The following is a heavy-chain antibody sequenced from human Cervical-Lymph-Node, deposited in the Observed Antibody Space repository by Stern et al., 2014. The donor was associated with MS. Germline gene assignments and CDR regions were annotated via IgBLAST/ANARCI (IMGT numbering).Heavy chain of an antibody. CDR1: GGSISSGAYY. CDR3: ARGLCGGKGAFDI. CDR2: LYYSGST. V-gene: IGHV4-30-4*01. D-gene: IGHD4-23*01. J-gene: IGHJ3*02. Sequence: QLQLQESGPGLVRPSQTLSLTCTVSGGSISSGAYYWSWIRPPPGKGLEWIGFLYYSGSTYSHPSLKSRATISEDTAKNQFSLKLGSVTAADTAVYYCARGLCGGKGAFDIWGQGTMVTVSS.